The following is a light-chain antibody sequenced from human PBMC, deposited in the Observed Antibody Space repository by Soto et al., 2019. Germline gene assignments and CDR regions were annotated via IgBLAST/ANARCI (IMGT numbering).Light chain of an antibody. Sequence: EIVMTQSPATLSVSPGERATLSCWASQSVGSNLAWYQQNPGQAPRLLIFGASTRATGIPARFSGSGSGTELTLTISSLQSEDFAVYYCQHYNNWPPTWTFGQGTKVDI. J-gene: IGKJ1*01. CDR1: QSVGSN. CDR3: QHYNNWPPTWT. CDR2: GAS. V-gene: IGKV3-15*01.